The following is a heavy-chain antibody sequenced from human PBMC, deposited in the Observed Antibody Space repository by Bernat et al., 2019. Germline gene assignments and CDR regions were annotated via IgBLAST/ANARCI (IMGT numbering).Heavy chain of an antibody. D-gene: IGHD5-12*01. J-gene: IGHJ3*02. V-gene: IGHV3-15*07. CDR3: TTGEWLRSPDAFDI. CDR2: IKSKTDGGTT. CDR1: GFTFSNAW. Sequence: EVQLLESGGGLVQPGGSLRLSCAASGFTFSNAWMNWVRQAPGKGLEWVGRIKSKTDGGTTDYAAPVKGRFTISRDDSKNTLYLQMNSLKTEDTAVYYCTTGEWLRSPDAFDIWGQGTMVTVSS.